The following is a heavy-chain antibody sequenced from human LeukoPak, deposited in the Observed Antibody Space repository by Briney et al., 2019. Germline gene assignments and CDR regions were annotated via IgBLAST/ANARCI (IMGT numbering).Heavy chain of an antibody. D-gene: IGHD3-22*01. Sequence: ASVKVSCKASGYTFSTYYYIHWVRQAPGQGLEWMGWINPNSGDTKYAPKFQGRITMTQDTSISTAYMDLSSLTSDDTATYFCTRYYFDNTGYFRFDVWGQGTLVTVSS. CDR2: INPNSGDT. CDR3: TRYYFDNTGYFRFDV. J-gene: IGHJ4*02. CDR1: GYTFSTYYY. V-gene: IGHV1-2*02.